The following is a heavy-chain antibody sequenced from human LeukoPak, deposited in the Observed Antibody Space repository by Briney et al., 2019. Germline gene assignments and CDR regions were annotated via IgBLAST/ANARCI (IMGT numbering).Heavy chain of an antibody. CDR2: IYYSGST. CDR3: ARWFYSSSWHAQYYFDY. CDR1: GGSISSSSYY. D-gene: IGHD6-13*01. J-gene: IGHJ4*02. Sequence: PSETLSLTCTVSGGSISSSSYYWVWIRQPPGKGLEWIGSIYYSGSTYYNPSLKSRVTISVDTSKNQFSLKLSSVTAADTAVYYCARWFYSSSWHAQYYFDYWGQGTLVTVSS. V-gene: IGHV4-39*01.